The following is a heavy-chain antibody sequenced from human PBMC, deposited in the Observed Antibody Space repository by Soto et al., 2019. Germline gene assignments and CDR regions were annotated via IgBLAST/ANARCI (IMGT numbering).Heavy chain of an antibody. D-gene: IGHD6-6*01. V-gene: IGHV1-18*01. CDR1: GYTFTSYG. J-gene: IGHJ3*02. CDR3: ARDISIEGAFDI. Sequence: ASVTVSCTASGYTFTSYGISWVRQAPGQGLEWMGWISAYNGNTNYAQKLQGRVTMTTDTSTSTAYMELRSLRSDDTAVYYCARDISIEGAFDIWGQGTMVTVSS. CDR2: ISAYNGNT.